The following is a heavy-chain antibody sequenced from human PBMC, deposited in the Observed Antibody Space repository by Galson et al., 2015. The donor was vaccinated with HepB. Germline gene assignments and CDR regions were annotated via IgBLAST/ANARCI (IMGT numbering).Heavy chain of an antibody. D-gene: IGHD3-10*01. CDR3: ARVGVLGSSMDAFDI. V-gene: IGHV3-48*01. CDR2: ISSSSSTI. CDR1: GFTFSSYS. Sequence: SLRLSCAASGFTFSSYSMNWVRQAPGKGLEWVSYISSSSSTIYYADSVKGRFTISRDNAKNSLYLQMNSLRAEDTAVYYCARVGVLGSSMDAFDIWGQGTMITVSS. J-gene: IGHJ3*02.